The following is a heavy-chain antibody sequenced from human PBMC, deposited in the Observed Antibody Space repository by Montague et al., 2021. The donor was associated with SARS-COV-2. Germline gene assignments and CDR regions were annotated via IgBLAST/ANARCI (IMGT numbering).Heavy chain of an antibody. Sequence: TLSLTCTVSGGSISSGGYYWSWVRQPPGKGLDWIGYIFCRGGTYYNPSLKSRVSMSVDTSKIQFSLNLTSVTAADTAVYYCARANYYVMTSKAYAMDVWGQGTTVTVSS. J-gene: IGHJ6*02. V-gene: IGHV4-31*03. CDR1: GGSISSGGYY. D-gene: IGHD3-16*01. CDR3: ARANYYVMTSKAYAMDV. CDR2: IFCRGGT.